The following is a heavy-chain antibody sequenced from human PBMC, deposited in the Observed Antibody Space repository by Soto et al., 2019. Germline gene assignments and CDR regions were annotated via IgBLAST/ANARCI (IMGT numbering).Heavy chain of an antibody. J-gene: IGHJ6*02. CDR1: GGSTSSGDYY. V-gene: IGHV4-30-4*01. CDR2: IYYSGST. D-gene: IGHD4-17*01. Sequence: SETLSLTCTVSGGSTSSGDYYWSWIRQPPGKGLEWIGYIYYSGSTYYNPSLKSRVTISVDTSKSQFSLKLSSVTAADTAVYYCASSGDYLQNYGMDVWDQGTTVTVSS. CDR3: ASSGDYLQNYGMDV.